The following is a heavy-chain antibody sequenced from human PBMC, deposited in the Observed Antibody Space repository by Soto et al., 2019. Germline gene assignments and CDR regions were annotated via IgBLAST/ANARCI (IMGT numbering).Heavy chain of an antibody. Sequence: QVQLQQWGAGLLKPSETLSLTCAVSGGSFSGYYWSWIRQPPGKGLEWIGDINYSGSTDYNPSLRSRVTISIDTSKNQFSLKLSSVTAADTAVHYCARSRFLDVWGKGTTVTVSS. CDR2: INYSGST. V-gene: IGHV4-34*02. CDR1: GGSFSGYY. CDR3: ARSRFLDV. J-gene: IGHJ6*04.